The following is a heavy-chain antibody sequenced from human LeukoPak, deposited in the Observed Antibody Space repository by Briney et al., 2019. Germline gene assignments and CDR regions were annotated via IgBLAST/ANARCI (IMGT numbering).Heavy chain of an antibody. J-gene: IGHJ6*02. CDR3: ARGGRGCGMDV. CDR1: APSITSAA. Sequence: GRSHSPSRTPSAPSITSAAMTSVRHHPGEGREWVLSIRASGDGTYYAPSVEAPFTPYRNNSKNTMYIQMTSQRAEHTAVSLCARGGRGCGMDVWGQETTVTVS. V-gene: IGHV3-23*01. D-gene: IGHD2-15*01. CDR2: IRASGDGT.